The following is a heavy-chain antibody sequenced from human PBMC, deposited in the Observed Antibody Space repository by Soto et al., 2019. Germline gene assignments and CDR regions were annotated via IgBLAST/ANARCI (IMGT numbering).Heavy chain of an antibody. Sequence: ASVKVSCKASGYTFTSYGISWVRQAPGQGLEWMGWISAYNGNTNYAQKLKGSVTMTTDTSTSTAYMELRSLGSDDTAVYYWAREGVWGGHDAFDIWGQGTMVTVSS. V-gene: IGHV1-18*01. D-gene: IGHD3-10*01. J-gene: IGHJ3*02. CDR3: AREGVWGGHDAFDI. CDR1: GYTFTSYG. CDR2: ISAYNGNT.